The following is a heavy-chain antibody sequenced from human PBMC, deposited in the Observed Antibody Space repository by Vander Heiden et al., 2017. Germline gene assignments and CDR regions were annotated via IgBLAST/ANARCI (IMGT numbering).Heavy chain of an antibody. Sequence: EVQLVESGGGLVQPGGSLKLSCAASGFPFSGSAMHWVRQASGKGLEWVGRIRSKANSYATAYAASVKGRFTISRDDSKNTAYLQMNSLKTEDTAVYYCTRGHYYDSSGYYGDYWGQGTLVTVSS. J-gene: IGHJ4*02. V-gene: IGHV3-73*02. CDR3: TRGHYYDSSGYYGDY. D-gene: IGHD3-22*01. CDR2: IRSKANSYAT. CDR1: GFPFSGSA.